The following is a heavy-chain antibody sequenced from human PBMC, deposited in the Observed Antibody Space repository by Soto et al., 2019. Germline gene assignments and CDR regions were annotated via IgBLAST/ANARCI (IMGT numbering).Heavy chain of an antibody. J-gene: IGHJ4*02. Sequence: SETLSLTCAVYGGSFSGYYWSWIRQPPGKGLEWIGEINHSGSTNYNPSLKSRVTMSVDTPKNQFSLRLSSVTTADTAVYYCAGLRGYAGSPIDYWGQGTLVTVSS. CDR1: GGSFSGYY. D-gene: IGHD2-15*01. V-gene: IGHV4-34*01. CDR3: AGLRGYAGSPIDY. CDR2: INHSGST.